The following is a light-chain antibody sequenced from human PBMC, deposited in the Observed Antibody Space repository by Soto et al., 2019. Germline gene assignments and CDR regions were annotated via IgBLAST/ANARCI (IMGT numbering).Light chain of an antibody. Sequence: QSVLTQPASVSGSPGQSSTISCTGTSSDVGGYNYVSWYQQHPGKAPKLMIYDVSNRPSGVSNRFSGSKSGNTASLTISGLQAEDEADYYCGSYTSSSSYVFGTGTKVTXL. CDR1: SSDVGGYNY. CDR2: DVS. CDR3: GSYTSSSSYV. V-gene: IGLV2-14*01. J-gene: IGLJ1*01.